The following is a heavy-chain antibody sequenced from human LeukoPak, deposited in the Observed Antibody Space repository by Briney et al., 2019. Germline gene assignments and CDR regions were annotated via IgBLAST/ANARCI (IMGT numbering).Heavy chain of an antibody. CDR2: ISAYNGNT. CDR3: ARSKPVESWFDS. CDR1: GYTFTSYG. J-gene: IGHJ5*01. Sequence: ASVKVSCKASGYTFTSYGISWVRQAPGQGLEWMGLISAYNGNTNYAQKLQGRVTMTTDTSTSTAYMELRSLRSDDTAVYYCARSKPVESWFDSWGQGTLVTVSS. V-gene: IGHV1-18*04. D-gene: IGHD1-14*01.